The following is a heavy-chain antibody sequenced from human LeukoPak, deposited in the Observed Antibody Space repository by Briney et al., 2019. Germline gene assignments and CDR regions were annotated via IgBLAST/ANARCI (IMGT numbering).Heavy chain of an antibody. CDR3: ARAALLVGGENWFDP. CDR2: INPNSGGT. V-gene: IGHV1-2*04. D-gene: IGHD3-10*01. CDR1: GYTFTGYY. J-gene: IGHJ5*02. Sequence: GASVKVSCKASGYTFTGYYMHWVRQAPGQGLEWMGWINPNSGGTNYAQKFQGWVTMTRDTSISTAYMEVSRLGSDDTAVYYCARAALLVGGENWFDPWGQGTLVTVSS.